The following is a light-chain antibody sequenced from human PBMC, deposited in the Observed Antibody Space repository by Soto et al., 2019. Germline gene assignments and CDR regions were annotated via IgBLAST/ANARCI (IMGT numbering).Light chain of an antibody. CDR3: QSYDSSLSGSGV. J-gene: IGLJ1*01. CDR2: GNS. V-gene: IGLV1-40*01. Sequence: QSVLTQPPSVSGAPGQGVTISCTGSSSNIGAGYDVHWYQQLPGTATKLPIYGNSNRTSGIPDRFSGSKSGTSASLAITGLQAEDQADYYCQSYDSSLSGSGVFGTGTKLTVL. CDR1: SSNIGAGYD.